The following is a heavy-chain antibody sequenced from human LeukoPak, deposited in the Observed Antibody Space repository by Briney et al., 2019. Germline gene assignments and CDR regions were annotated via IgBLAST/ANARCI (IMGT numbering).Heavy chain of an antibody. Sequence: GGSLRLSCAASGFRFSNHWMTWVRQAPGKGLEWVANIKHDGSGPSYLDSVKGRFTISRDNARNSLSLEMSSLRAGDTAVYYCARAREITVSGTDYFGLWGQGTLVTVSS. CDR1: GFRFSNHW. CDR3: ARAREITVSGTDYFGL. D-gene: IGHD6-19*01. CDR2: IKHDGSGP. V-gene: IGHV3-7*01. J-gene: IGHJ4*02.